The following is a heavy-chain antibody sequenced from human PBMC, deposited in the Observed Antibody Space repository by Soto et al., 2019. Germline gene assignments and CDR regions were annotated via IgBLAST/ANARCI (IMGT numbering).Heavy chain of an antibody. CDR2: IYYSGST. D-gene: IGHD5-12*01. V-gene: IGHV4-61*01. CDR1: GGSVSSGSYY. CDR3: ARDSKRGYSGYDKLDY. J-gene: IGHJ4*02. Sequence: PSENLSLTCTVSGGSVSSGSYYWSWIRQPPGKGLEWIGYIYYSGSTNYNPSLKSRVTISVDTSKNQFSLKLTSVTAADTAVYYCARDSKRGYSGYDKLDYWGQGTLVTVSS.